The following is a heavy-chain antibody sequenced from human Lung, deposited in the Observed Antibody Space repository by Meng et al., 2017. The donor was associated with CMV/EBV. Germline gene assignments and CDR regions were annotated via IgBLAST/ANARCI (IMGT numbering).Heavy chain of an antibody. CDR2: IYTSGTT. CDR1: GGSISSSF. D-gene: IGHD6-19*01. Sequence: VRVQGAGPGRGIPSVPLAPPCTVSGGSISSSFWSWIRQSAGKGLEWIGRIYTSGTTIYNPSLKSRLTLSLDTSKNQFSLKLNSVTAADTAVYYCARAEADTGNFDYWGQGTLVTVSS. V-gene: IGHV4-4*07. J-gene: IGHJ4*02. CDR3: ARAEADTGNFDY.